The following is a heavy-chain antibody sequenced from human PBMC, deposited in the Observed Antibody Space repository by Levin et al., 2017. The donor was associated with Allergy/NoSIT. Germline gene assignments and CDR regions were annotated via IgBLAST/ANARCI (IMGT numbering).Heavy chain of an antibody. CDR1: GFTFSSYW. CDR3: AQAFGNYAACFHR. CDR2: IKYDGSEK. D-gene: IGHD1-7*01. Sequence: GGSLRLSCAASGFTFSSYWMSWVRQAPGKGLEWVANIKYDGSEKYYVDSVKGRFTISRDNARNSLFLQMNSLRAEDTAVYYCAQAFGNYAACFHRWGQGTLVTVSS. V-gene: IGHV3-7*01. J-gene: IGHJ5*02.